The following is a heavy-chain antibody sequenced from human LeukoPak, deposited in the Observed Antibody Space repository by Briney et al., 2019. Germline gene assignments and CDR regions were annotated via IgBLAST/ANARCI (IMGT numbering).Heavy chain of an antibody. D-gene: IGHD3-9*01. CDR2: INPNSGGT. CDR3: ARGDYDILTGYPNWFDP. J-gene: IGHJ5*02. V-gene: IGHV1-2*02. CDR1: GYTFTGYY. Sequence: ASVKVSCKASGYTFTGYYMHWVRQAPGQGLEWMGWINPNSGGTNYAQKFQGRVTRTRDTSISTAYMELSRLRSDDTAVYYCARGDYDILTGYPNWFDPWGQGTLVTVSS.